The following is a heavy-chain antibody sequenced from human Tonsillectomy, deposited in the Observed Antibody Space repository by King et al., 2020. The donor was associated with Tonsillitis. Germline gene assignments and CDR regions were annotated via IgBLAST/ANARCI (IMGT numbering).Heavy chain of an antibody. CDR3: AGGQRQGGTTHYHMDV. V-gene: IGHV4-61*02. Sequence: QLQESGPGLVKPSQTLSLTCTVSGGSISSAAYHWTWIRQPAGKGLEYIGRIYTTGSTNCNPSLKSRGTLSVDTSKNQFSLKLSSVTAAHTAVYFCAGGQRQGGTTHYHMDVWGRGTTVTVSS. CDR2: IYTTGST. CDR1: GGSISSAAYH. J-gene: IGHJ6*03. D-gene: IGHD1-7*01.